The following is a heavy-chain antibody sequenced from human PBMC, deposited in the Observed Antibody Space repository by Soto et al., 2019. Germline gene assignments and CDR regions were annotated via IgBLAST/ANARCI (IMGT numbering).Heavy chain of an antibody. CDR2: ISANGGST. Sequence: PGGSLRLSCSASGFTFNDNPMYWVRQPPGKGLEYVSLISANGGSTHYADSVKGRFSISRDNSENTLYLQMSSLRYEDTAVYYCVKGAGWLQDVDYWGQGTLVTVSS. CDR1: GFTFNDNP. J-gene: IGHJ4*02. V-gene: IGHV3-64D*08. D-gene: IGHD5-12*01. CDR3: VKGAGWLQDVDY.